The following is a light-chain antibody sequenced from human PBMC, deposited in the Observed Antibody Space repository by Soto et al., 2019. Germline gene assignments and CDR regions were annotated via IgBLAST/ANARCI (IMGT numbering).Light chain of an antibody. Sequence: DIQVTQSPSSVSASVGERVTITCRASQGLINWLAWYQQKPGKAPKLLIYAASSFQSGVPSRFSGSGSGTDFTLTISSLQPEEFATYYCQQTSSFPLTFGGGTKVEIK. V-gene: IGKV1-12*01. CDR1: QGLINW. CDR2: AAS. CDR3: QQTSSFPLT. J-gene: IGKJ4*01.